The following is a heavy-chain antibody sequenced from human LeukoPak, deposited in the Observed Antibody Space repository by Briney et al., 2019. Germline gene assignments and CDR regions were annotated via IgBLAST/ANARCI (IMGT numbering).Heavy chain of an antibody. CDR2: LSDGGGAT. CDR3: ARDLNYYDSSGYY. V-gene: IGHV3-23*01. J-gene: IGHJ4*02. D-gene: IGHD3-22*01. CDR1: GFTFSSYS. Sequence: PGGSLRLSCTASGFTFSSYSMSWVRQAPGKGLQWVSILSDGGGATYSADSVKGRFTISRDNSKNTLYLQMSSLRAEDTAVYYCARDLNYYDSSGYYWGQGTLVTVSS.